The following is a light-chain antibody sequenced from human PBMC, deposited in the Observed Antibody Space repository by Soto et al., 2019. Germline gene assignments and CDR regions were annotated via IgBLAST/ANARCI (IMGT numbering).Light chain of an antibody. Sequence: IQMTQTPSTKSASVGDRDNITCRASQRISSWLAWYQQKPGKAPKLLIYDASSLESGIPSRFSGSGSGTEFALTISILQPDDFASYYCQQYNSYSPGTFGQGTKVDIK. CDR2: DAS. V-gene: IGKV1-5*01. CDR1: QRISSW. J-gene: IGKJ1*01. CDR3: QQYNSYSPGT.